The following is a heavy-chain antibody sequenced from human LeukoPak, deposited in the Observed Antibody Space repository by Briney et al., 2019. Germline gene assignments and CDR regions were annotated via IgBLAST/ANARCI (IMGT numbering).Heavy chain of an antibody. CDR2: ISSNGGYT. D-gene: IGHD1-26*01. CDR1: GFTFSSYA. Sequence: GGSLRLSCAAPGFTFSSYAMHWVRQAPGKGLEYVSAISSNGGYTYYANSVKGRFTISRDNSKNTLYLQMGSLRGEDMAVYYCATETVGATRSFDIWGQGTMVTVSS. J-gene: IGHJ3*02. V-gene: IGHV3-64*01. CDR3: ATETVGATRSFDI.